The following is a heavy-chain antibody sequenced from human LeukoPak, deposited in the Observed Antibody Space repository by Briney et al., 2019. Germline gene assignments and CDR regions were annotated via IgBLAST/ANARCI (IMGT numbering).Heavy chain of an antibody. J-gene: IGHJ4*02. CDR3: ARVSRGKWELLGAHDY. CDR2: IYYSGST. CDR1: GGSISSSSYY. V-gene: IGHV4-39*07. D-gene: IGHD1-26*01. Sequence: PSETLSLTCTVSGGSISSSSYYWGWIRQPPGKGLEWIGSIYYSGSTYYNPSLKSRVTISVDTSKNQLSLKLSSVTAADTAVYYCARVSRGKWELLGAHDYWGQGTLVAVSS.